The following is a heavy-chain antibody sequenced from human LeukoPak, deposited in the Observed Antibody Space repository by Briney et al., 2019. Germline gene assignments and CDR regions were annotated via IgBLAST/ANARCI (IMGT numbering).Heavy chain of an antibody. D-gene: IGHD3-22*01. Sequence: GGSLRLSCAASGFTFSDYYMSWIRQAPGKGLEWVSYISSSGSTIYYADSVKGRLTISRDNAKNSLYLQMNSLRAEDTAVYYCARETIPDYYDSSGPLDYWGQGTLVTVSS. V-gene: IGHV3-11*01. J-gene: IGHJ4*02. CDR2: ISSSGSTI. CDR1: GFTFSDYY. CDR3: ARETIPDYYDSSGPLDY.